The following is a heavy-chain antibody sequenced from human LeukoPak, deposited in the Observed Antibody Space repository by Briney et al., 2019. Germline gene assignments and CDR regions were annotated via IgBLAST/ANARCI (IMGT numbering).Heavy chain of an antibody. J-gene: IGHJ4*02. CDR3: AHRKTLFTGTTLYYFDY. Sequence: SGPTLVKPTQTLTLTCTFSGFSLSTSGVGVGWIRQPPGKALEWLALIYWDDDKRYSPSLKSRLTITKDTSKNQVVLTMTNMDPVDTAAYYCAHRKTLFTGTTLYYFDYWGQGTLVTVSS. CDR1: GFSLSTSGVG. CDR2: IYWDDDK. V-gene: IGHV2-5*02. D-gene: IGHD1-1*01.